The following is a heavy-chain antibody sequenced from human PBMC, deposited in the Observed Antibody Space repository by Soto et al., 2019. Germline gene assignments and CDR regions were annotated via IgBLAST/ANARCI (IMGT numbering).Heavy chain of an antibody. CDR3: AKDGGSSGYYYYGMDV. CDR1: GFTFSSYG. CDR2: ISYDGSNK. Sequence: PGGSLRLSCAAYGFTFSSYGMHWVRQAPGKGLEWVAVISYDGSNKYYADSVKGRFTISRDNSKNTLYLQMNSLRAEDTAVYYCAKDGGSSGYYYYGMDVWGQGTTVTVSS. D-gene: IGHD1-26*01. J-gene: IGHJ6*02. V-gene: IGHV3-30*18.